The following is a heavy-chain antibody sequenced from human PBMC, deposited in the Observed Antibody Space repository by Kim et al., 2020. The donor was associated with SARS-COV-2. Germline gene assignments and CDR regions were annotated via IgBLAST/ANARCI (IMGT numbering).Heavy chain of an antibody. CDR2: IIPILGIA. Sequence: SVKVSCKASGGTFSSYAISWVRQAPGQGLEWMGRIIPILGIANYAQKFQGRVTITADKSTSTAYMELSSLRSEDTAVYYCARDPNRYGDYLDWYFDLWGRGTLVTVSS. V-gene: IGHV1-69*04. D-gene: IGHD4-17*01. CDR1: GGTFSSYA. J-gene: IGHJ2*01. CDR3: ARDPNRYGDYLDWYFDL.